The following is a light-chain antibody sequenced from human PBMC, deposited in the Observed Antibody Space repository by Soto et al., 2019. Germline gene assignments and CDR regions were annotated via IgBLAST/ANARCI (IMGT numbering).Light chain of an antibody. J-gene: IGLJ1*01. CDR1: SSNIGGNA. CDR3: AAWDDSLSGYV. CDR2: SNN. Sequence: QPVLTQPPSASGTPGQRVTISCSGSSSNIGGNAVNWYQQLPGTNPKLLIYSNNQRPSGVPDRFSGSKSGTSASLAISGLQSEDEADYYCAAWDDSLSGYVFGTGTKLTVL. V-gene: IGLV1-44*01.